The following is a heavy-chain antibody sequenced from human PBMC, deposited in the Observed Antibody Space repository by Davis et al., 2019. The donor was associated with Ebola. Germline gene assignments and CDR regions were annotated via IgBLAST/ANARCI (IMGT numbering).Heavy chain of an antibody. D-gene: IGHD6-6*01. V-gene: IGHV4-34*01. CDR3: ARRSNSPFDY. Sequence: MPSQTLSPTCPLYAASFTAYYWSWNRQPPGKGLEWDGEIYHSGTTNYNPSLKSRVTISVDTSKNQFSLKLSSVTAADTAVYYCARRSNSPFDYWGQGTLVTVSS. J-gene: IGHJ4*02. CDR1: AASFTAYY. CDR2: IYHSGTT.